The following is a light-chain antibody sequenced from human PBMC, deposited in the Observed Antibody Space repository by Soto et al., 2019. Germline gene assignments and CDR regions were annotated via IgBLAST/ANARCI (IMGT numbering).Light chain of an antibody. CDR2: DAS. J-gene: IGKJ4*01. V-gene: IGKV3-20*01. CDR3: QQYGGSPPLT. Sequence: EIVLTQSPATLSVSPGERATLSCRASQTVRNNYLAWYQQKPGQAPRLLIYDASSRATGIPDRFGGGGSGTDFTLTISRLEPEDFAVYYCQQYGGSPPLTFGGGTKVDIK. CDR1: QTVRNNY.